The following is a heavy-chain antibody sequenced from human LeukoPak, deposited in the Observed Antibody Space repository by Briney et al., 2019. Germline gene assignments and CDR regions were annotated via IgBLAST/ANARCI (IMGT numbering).Heavy chain of an antibody. CDR3: AKGVTIFGVVIITPFDY. CDR1: GFTFSSYA. Sequence: GGSLRLSCAASGFTFSSYAMSWVRQAPGKGLEWVSAISGSGGSTYYADSVKGRFTISRDNSKNTLYLQMNSLRAEDTAVYYCAKGVTIFGVVIITPFDYWGQGTLVTVSS. V-gene: IGHV3-23*01. CDR2: ISGSGGST. D-gene: IGHD3-3*01. J-gene: IGHJ4*02.